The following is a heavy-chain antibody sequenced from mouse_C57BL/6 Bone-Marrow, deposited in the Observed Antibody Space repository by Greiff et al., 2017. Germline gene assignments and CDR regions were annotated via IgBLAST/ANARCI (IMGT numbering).Heavy chain of an antibody. J-gene: IGHJ4*01. V-gene: IGHV1-76*01. Sequence: VQLQESGAELVRPGASVKLSCKASGYTFTDYYINWVKQRPGQGLEWIARIYPGSGNTYYNEKFKGKATLTAEKSSSTAYMQLSSLTSEDSAVYFGARRNYYGSSGYYAMDYWGQGTSVTVSS. D-gene: IGHD1-1*01. CDR2: IYPGSGNT. CDR1: GYTFTDYY. CDR3: ARRNYYGSSGYYAMDY.